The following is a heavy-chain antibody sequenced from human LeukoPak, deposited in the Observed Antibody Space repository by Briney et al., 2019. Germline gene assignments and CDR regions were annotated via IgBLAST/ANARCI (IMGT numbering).Heavy chain of an antibody. CDR3: ARDQVLRFLEWLGEPIDGMDV. D-gene: IGHD3-3*01. Sequence: GGSLRLSCAASGFTFSSYSMNWVRQAPGKGLEWVSSISSSSSSYIYYADSVKGRFTISRDNAKNSLYLQMNSLRAEDTAVYYCARDQVLRFLEWLGEPIDGMDVWGQGTTVTVSS. CDR2: ISSSSSSYI. J-gene: IGHJ6*02. CDR1: GFTFSSYS. V-gene: IGHV3-21*01.